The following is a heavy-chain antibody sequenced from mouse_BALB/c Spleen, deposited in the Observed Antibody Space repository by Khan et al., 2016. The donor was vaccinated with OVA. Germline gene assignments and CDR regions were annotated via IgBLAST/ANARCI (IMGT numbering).Heavy chain of an antibody. J-gene: IGHJ1*01. V-gene: IGHV3-2*02. D-gene: IGHD2-14*01. CDR3: AVKVRRADYCCYDG. CDR1: GYSITSDYA. CDR2: ISYRGTT. Sequence: VQLKESGPGLVKPSQSLSLTCTVTGYSITSDYAWNWIRQFPGSKLEWMGSISYRGTTSYNPSPKSRIFLTRDTSKNQFFLQLNSVTPEDTATSYWAVKVRRADYCCYDGWGAGTSVTVSS.